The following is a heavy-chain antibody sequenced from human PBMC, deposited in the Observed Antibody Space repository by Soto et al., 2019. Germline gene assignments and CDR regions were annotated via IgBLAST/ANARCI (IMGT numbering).Heavy chain of an antibody. CDR1: GYTFTSYG. J-gene: IGHJ4*02. V-gene: IGHV1-18*01. CDR3: ARWRYGDY. CDR2: ISAHNGNT. D-gene: IGHD1-1*01. Sequence: QVHLVQSGAEVKKPGASVKVSCKASGYTFTSYGITWVRQAPGQRLEWMGWISAHNGNTEYAKKIQGRVIVTRDPSTSTAYMELRSLISDDTAVYYCARWRYGDYSGQGALVTVSS.